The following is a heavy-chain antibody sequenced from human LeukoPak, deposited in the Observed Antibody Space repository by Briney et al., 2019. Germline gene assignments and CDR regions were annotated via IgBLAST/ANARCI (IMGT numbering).Heavy chain of an antibody. CDR3: ARAYYDFWSGYPDAFDI. Sequence: GGSLRLSCAASGFFFSDSAMAWVRQAPGKGLEWVSSISSSSSYIYYADSVKGRFTISRDNAKNSLYLQMNSLRAEDTAVYYCARAYYDFWSGYPDAFDIWGQGTMVTVSS. V-gene: IGHV3-21*01. CDR2: ISSSSSYI. J-gene: IGHJ3*02. D-gene: IGHD3-3*01. CDR1: GFFFSDSA.